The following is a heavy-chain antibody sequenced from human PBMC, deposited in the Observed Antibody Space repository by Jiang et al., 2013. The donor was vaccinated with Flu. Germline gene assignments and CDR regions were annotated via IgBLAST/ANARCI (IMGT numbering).Heavy chain of an antibody. D-gene: IGHD5-12*01. CDR2: IYYSGST. V-gene: IGHV4-59*01. Sequence: GSGLVKPSETLSLTCSVSGGSISSYYWSWIRQSPGKGLEWVGYIYYSGSTNYNPSLKSRVTISADTSKNQFSLKLTSVTAADTAVYYCARARYSGYDYYYFDNWGQGTLVTVSS. CDR3: ARARYSGYDYYYFDN. J-gene: IGHJ4*02. CDR1: GGSISSYY.